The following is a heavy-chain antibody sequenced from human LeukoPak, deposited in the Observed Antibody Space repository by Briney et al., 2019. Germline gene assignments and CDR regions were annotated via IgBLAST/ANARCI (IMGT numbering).Heavy chain of an antibody. J-gene: IGHJ4*02. CDR2: INSDGSST. CDR1: GFTFSSYW. Sequence: PGGSLRLSCAASGFTFSSYWMHWVRQAPGNGLVWVSRINSDGSSTSYADSVKGRFTISRDNAKNTLYLQMNSLRAEDTAVYYCARGFSVGGFDYWGQGTLVTVSS. V-gene: IGHV3-74*01. CDR3: ARGFSVGGFDY. D-gene: IGHD5/OR15-5a*01.